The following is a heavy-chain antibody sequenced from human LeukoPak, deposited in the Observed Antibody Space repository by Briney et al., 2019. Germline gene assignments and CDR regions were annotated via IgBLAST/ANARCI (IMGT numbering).Heavy chain of an antibody. V-gene: IGHV3-23*01. CDR2: ISGSGGST. D-gene: IGHD5-12*01. CDR3: AKGRLRVATFPPYFDF. Sequence: GGSLRLSCAVSGFTFSSYAMSWVRQAPGKGLEWVSAISGSGGSTYYADSVKGRFTISRDNSKNTMSLQMNSLRAEDTAVDYCAKGRLRVATFPPYFDFWGQGTLVTVSS. J-gene: IGHJ4*02. CDR1: GFTFSSYA.